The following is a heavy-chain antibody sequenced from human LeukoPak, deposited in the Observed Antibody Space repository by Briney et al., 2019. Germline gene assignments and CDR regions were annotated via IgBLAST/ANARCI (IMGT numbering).Heavy chain of an antibody. J-gene: IGHJ4*02. CDR1: GGTFSSYA. V-gene: IGHV1-69*13. CDR2: IIPIFGTA. CDR3: AREFEYYDFWSGYYIGPSSGRYFDY. Sequence: SVKVSCKASGGTFSSYAISWVRQAPRQGLEWMGGIIPIFGTANYAQKFQGRVTITADESTSTAYMELSSLRSEDTAVYYCAREFEYYDFWSGYYIGPSSGRYFDYWGQGTLVTVSS. D-gene: IGHD3-3*01.